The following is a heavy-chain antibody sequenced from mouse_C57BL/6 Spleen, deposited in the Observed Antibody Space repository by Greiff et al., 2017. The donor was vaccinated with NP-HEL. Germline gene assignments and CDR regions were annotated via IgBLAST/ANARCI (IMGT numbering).Heavy chain of an antibody. V-gene: IGHV5-17*01. CDR1: GFTFSDYG. D-gene: IGHD2-10*02. CDR3: ARPRSIKGYFDY. CDR2: ISSGSSTI. Sequence: EVKLMESGGGLVKPGGSLKLSCAASGFTFSDYGMHWVRQAPEKGLEWVAYISSGSSTIYYAATVKGRFTISRDNAKNTLFLQMTSLRSEDTAMYYCARPRSIKGYFDYWGQGTTLTVSS. J-gene: IGHJ2*01.